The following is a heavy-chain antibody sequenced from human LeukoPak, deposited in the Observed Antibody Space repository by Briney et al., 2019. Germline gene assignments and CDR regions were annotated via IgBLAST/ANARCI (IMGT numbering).Heavy chain of an antibody. Sequence: GGSLRLSCAASGFTFSSYGMHWDRQAPGKGLEWVAFIRYDGSNKYYADSVKGRFTISRDNSKNTLYLQMNSLRAEDTAVYYCAKDYSHLWFGELSHWGQGTLVTVSS. CDR3: AKDYSHLWFGELSH. D-gene: IGHD3-10*01. J-gene: IGHJ4*02. CDR2: IRYDGSNK. V-gene: IGHV3-30*02. CDR1: GFTFSSYG.